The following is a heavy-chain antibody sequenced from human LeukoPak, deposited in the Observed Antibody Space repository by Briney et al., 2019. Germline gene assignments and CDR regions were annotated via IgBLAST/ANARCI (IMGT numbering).Heavy chain of an antibody. V-gene: IGHV1-2*02. CDR1: GYTFTAYY. CDR3: ARGKTTVYCGGDCYAFDY. D-gene: IGHD2-21*02. CDR2: INPNSGGT. Sequence: ASVKVSCKASGYTFTAYYMHWVRQAPGQGLEWMGWINPNSGGTNFAQKFQGRVTMTRDTSISTAYMELSRLRSDDTAVYYCARGKTTVYCGGDCYAFDYWGQGSLVTVSS. J-gene: IGHJ4*02.